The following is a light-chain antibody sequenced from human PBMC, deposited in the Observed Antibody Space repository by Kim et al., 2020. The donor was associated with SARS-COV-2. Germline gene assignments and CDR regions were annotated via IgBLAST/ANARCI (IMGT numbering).Light chain of an antibody. CDR1: QDISNY. J-gene: IGKJ2*01. CDR2: AAS. Sequence: DIQMTQSPSSLSASVGDRVTITCRARQDISNYLALYQQMPGKVPQLLIYAASALQSGVPSRFSGSGSGTDFTLTISSLQPEDVATYYCQQYKSDPHTFGQGTKLEI. V-gene: IGKV1-27*01. CDR3: QQYKSDPHT.